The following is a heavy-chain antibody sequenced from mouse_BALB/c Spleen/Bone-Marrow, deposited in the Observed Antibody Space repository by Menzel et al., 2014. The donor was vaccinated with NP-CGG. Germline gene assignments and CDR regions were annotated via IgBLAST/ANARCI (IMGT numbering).Heavy chain of an antibody. CDR1: GFTFTDYY. J-gene: IGHJ4*01. CDR2: IRNKANGYTT. CDR3: ARDGNYVDY. D-gene: IGHD2-1*01. V-gene: IGHV7-3*02. Sequence: EVKLMESGGGLVQPGGSLILSCATSGFTFTDYYMSWVRQPPGKALEWLGFIRNKANGYTTEYSASVKGWFTISRDNSQSILYLQMNTLRAEDSATYYCARDGNYVDYWGQGTSVTVSS.